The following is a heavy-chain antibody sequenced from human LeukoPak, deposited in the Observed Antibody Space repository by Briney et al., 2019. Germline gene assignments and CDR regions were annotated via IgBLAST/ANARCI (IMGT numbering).Heavy chain of an antibody. D-gene: IGHD1-26*01. Sequence: SETLSLTCAVYGGSFSGYYWSWIRQPPGKGLEWIGEIHHSGRTNYNPSLKSRVTISVDTSKNQFSLKLSSVPAADTAVYYCARGVSPKGMGGRRFDYWGQGTLVTVSS. CDR1: GGSFSGYY. CDR2: IHHSGRT. V-gene: IGHV4-34*01. CDR3: ARGVSPKGMGGRRFDY. J-gene: IGHJ4*02.